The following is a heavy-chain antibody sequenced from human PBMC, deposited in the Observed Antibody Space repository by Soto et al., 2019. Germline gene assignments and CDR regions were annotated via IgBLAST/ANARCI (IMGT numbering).Heavy chain of an antibody. V-gene: IGHV3-43D*04. CDR2: ISWDGGST. D-gene: IGHD5-12*01. CDR1: GFTFDDYA. J-gene: IGHJ4*02. Sequence: EVQLVESGGVVVQPGGSLRLSCAASGFTFDDYAMHWVRQAPGKGLEWVSLISWDGGSTYYADSVKGRFTISRDNSKNSLFMEKNRLRGEGTALYYCAKDGGGGIYRVATYYDYWGQGTLVTVSS. CDR3: AKDGGGGIYRVATYYDY.